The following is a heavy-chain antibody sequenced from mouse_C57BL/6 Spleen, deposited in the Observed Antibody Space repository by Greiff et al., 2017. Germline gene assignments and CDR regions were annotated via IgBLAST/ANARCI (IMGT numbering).Heavy chain of an antibody. J-gene: IGHJ3*01. Sequence: VQLVEPGAELVKPGASVKMSCKASGYTFTTYPIQWMKQNHGQSLAWIGNFHPSNNDTKYNEKFKGKATLTVEKSSSTVYLELSRLTSDDAAVDYCARGDCSNDGFAYWGQGTLVTVSA. CDR3: ARGDCSNDGFAY. V-gene: IGHV1-47*01. D-gene: IGHD2-12*01. CDR1: GYTFTTYP. CDR2: FHPSNNDT.